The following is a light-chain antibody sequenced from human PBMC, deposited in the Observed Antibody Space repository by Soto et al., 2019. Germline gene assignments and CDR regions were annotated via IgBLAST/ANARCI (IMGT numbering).Light chain of an antibody. V-gene: IGKV2-30*01. CDR2: EVS. CDR1: QSLVYSDGNTY. CDR3: MQGTHWPPVT. Sequence: DVVMTQSPLSLTVTLGQPASISCRSSQSLVYSDGNTYLNWLQQRPGQSPRRLIYEVSNRDSGVPDRVGGSGSGTDFTLKISRVEAEDVRVYYCMQGTHWPPVTFGQGTRLEIK. J-gene: IGKJ5*01.